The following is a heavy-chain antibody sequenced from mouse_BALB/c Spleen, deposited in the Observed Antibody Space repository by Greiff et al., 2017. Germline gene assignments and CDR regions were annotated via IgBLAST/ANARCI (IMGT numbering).Heavy chain of an antibody. Sequence: VKLMESGPGLVAPSQSLSITCTVSGFSLTSYGVHWVRQPPGQGLEWLGVIWAGGSTNYNSALMSRLSISKDNSKSQVFLKMNSLQTDDTAMYYCARDLNYYEFAYWGQGTLVTVSA. CDR1: GFSLTSYG. D-gene: IGHD1-1*01. CDR2: IWAGGST. J-gene: IGHJ3*01. V-gene: IGHV2-9*02. CDR3: ARDLNYYEFAY.